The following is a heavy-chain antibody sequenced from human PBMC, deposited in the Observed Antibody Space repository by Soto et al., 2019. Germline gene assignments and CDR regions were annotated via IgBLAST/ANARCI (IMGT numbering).Heavy chain of an antibody. CDR2: IEQDGSEK. J-gene: IGHJ3*02. CDR3: ARHGTDDAFDI. CDR1: GFTFSTYW. Sequence: VRLSCAASGFTFSTYWMSWVRQAPGKGLEWVAKIEQDGSEKFYVNSVEGRFTISRDSTKNSLYLQMNSLRAADTAVYYCARHGTDDAFDIWGQGTMVTVSS. V-gene: IGHV3-7*03.